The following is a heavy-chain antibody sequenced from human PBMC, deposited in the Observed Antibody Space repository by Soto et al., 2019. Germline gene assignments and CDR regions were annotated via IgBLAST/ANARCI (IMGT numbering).Heavy chain of an antibody. J-gene: IGHJ4*02. CDR2: ISSSSSYI. CDR1: GFTFSSYS. V-gene: IGHV3-21*01. CDR3: AARSGYDSANDY. D-gene: IGHD5-12*01. Sequence: GGSLRLSCAASGFTFSSYSMNWVRQAPGKGLEWVSSISSSSSYIYYADSVKGRFTISRDNAKNSLYLQMNSLRAEDTAVYYCAARSGYDSANDYWGQGTLVTVS.